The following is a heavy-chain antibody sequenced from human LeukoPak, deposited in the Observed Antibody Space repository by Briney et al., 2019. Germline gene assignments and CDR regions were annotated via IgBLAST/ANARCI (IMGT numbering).Heavy chain of an antibody. CDR3: ARTQGASVAATDYDY. J-gene: IGHJ4*02. CDR2: INPNSGGT. Sequence: ASVKVSCKASGYTFTGYYMHWVRQAPGQGLEWMGWINPNSGGTNYAQKFQGRVTMTRDTSISTAYMELSRLRSDDTAVYYCARTQGASVAATDYDYWGQGTLVTVSS. V-gene: IGHV1-2*02. CDR1: GYTFTGYY. D-gene: IGHD6-19*01.